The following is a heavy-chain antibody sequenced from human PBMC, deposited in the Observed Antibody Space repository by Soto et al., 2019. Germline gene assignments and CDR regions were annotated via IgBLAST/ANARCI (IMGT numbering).Heavy chain of an antibody. CDR3: ARGNGQWLVRFYYYGMDV. CDR2: IGTAGDT. V-gene: IGHV3-13*01. D-gene: IGHD6-19*01. Sequence: GGSLRLSCAASGFTFSSYDMHWVRQATGKGLEWVSAIGTAGDTYYPGSVKGRSTISRENAKNSLYLQMNSLRAEDTAVYYCARGNGQWLVRFYYYGMDVWGQGTTVTVSS. J-gene: IGHJ6*02. CDR1: GFTFSSYD.